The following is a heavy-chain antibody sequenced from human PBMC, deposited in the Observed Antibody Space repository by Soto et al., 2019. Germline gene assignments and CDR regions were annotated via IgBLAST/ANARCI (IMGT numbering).Heavy chain of an antibody. CDR2: IIPIFGTA. V-gene: IGHV1-69*13. CDR3: ERTGSDGGYPLDY. D-gene: IGHD2-15*01. CDR1: GGTFSSYA. J-gene: IGHJ4*02. Sequence: SVKVSCKASGGTFSSYAISWVRQAPGQGLEWMGGIIPIFGTANYAQKFQGRVTITADESTSTAYMELGSLRSEDTAVYYCERTGSDGGYPLDYWGQGTLVTVSS.